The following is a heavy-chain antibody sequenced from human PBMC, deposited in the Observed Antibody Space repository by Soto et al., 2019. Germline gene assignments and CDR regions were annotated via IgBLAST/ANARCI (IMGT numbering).Heavy chain of an antibody. Sequence: GESLKISCKGSGYSFTSYWISWVRQMPVKGLEWMGRIDPSDSYTNYSPSFQGHVTISADKSISTAYLQWSSLKASDTAMYYCARPLESYYDFWSGFVAFDIWGQGTMVTVSS. D-gene: IGHD3-3*01. CDR1: GYSFTSYW. J-gene: IGHJ3*02. CDR2: IDPSDSYT. V-gene: IGHV5-10-1*01. CDR3: ARPLESYYDFWSGFVAFDI.